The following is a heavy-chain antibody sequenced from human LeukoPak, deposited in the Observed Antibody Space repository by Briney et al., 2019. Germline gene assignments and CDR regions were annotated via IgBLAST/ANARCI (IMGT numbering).Heavy chain of an antibody. CDR2: IWYDGSGK. Sequence: GGSLRLSCAASGFTFSGYGMHWVRQAPGKGLEWVAYIWYDGSGKDHIDSVKGRFTISRDNPRNTLYLQMDSLRAEDTAVYYCGRFTRSGDSVYWGQGTLVTVSS. CDR3: GRFTRSGDSVY. V-gene: IGHV3-33*01. D-gene: IGHD7-27*01. J-gene: IGHJ4*02. CDR1: GFTFSGYG.